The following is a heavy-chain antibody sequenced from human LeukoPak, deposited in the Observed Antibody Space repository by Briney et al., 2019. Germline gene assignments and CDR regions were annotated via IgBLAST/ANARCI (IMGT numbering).Heavy chain of an antibody. J-gene: IGHJ4*02. CDR1: GFTFSSFS. CDR3: ARDPLTGDIDF. Sequence: GGSLRLSCAASGFTFSSFSMNLVRQAPGKGLEWVSYISSSGTAIFYADSVQGRFTISRDNAKNSLYLQMNSLRAEDTAVYYCARDPLTGDIDFWGQGTLVTVSS. V-gene: IGHV3-48*04. CDR2: ISSSGTAI. D-gene: IGHD1-14*01.